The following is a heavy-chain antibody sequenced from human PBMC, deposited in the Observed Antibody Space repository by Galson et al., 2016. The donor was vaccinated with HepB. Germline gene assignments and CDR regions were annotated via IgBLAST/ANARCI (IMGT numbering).Heavy chain of an antibody. V-gene: IGHV3-23*01. CDR2: ISRSGDST. CDR1: GFTFSNYG. J-gene: IGHJ6*04. D-gene: IGHD1-14*01. CDR3: VKGRTAPAV. Sequence: SLRLSCAASGFTFSNYGMTWVRQAPGKGLEVVSSISRSGDSTGYAVSVKGRFTISRDNSKNTLSLQMNSLTADDTAIYYCVKGRTAPAVWGKGTTVTVSS.